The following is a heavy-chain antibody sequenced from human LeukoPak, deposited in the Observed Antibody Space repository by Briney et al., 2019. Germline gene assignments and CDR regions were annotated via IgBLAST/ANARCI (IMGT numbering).Heavy chain of an antibody. CDR2: MNPNSGNT. J-gene: IGHJ4*02. Sequence: ASVKVSCKASGYTFTSYDINWVRQATGQGLEWMGWMNPNSGNTGYVQKFQGRVTMTRNTSISTAYMELSSLRSEDTAVYYCAGLVGATGADYWGQGTLVTVSS. D-gene: IGHD1-26*01. CDR3: AGLVGATGADY. CDR1: GYTFTSYD. V-gene: IGHV1-8*01.